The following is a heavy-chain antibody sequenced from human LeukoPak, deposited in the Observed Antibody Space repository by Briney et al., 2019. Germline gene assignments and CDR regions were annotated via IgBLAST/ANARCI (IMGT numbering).Heavy chain of an antibody. V-gene: IGHV1-8*03. CDR3: ARGRSTGYPYYFEY. CDR2: MNPNSGST. Sequence: ASVKVSCKASGYTFTSYDINWVRQATGQGLEWMGWMNPNSGSTGYAQKFQGRVTITRNTSISTAHMELSGLRSEDTAVYYCARGRSTGYPYYFEYWGQGTLVTVSS. J-gene: IGHJ4*02. D-gene: IGHD5-12*01. CDR1: GYTFTSYD.